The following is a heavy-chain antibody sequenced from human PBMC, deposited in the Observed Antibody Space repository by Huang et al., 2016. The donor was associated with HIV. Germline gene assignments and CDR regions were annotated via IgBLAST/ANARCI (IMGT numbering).Heavy chain of an antibody. V-gene: IGHV3-30*02. D-gene: IGHD6-19*01. CDR2: IRYDGSNK. CDR3: AKEDSSGWWFDY. Sequence: QVQLVESGGGVVQPGGSLRLSCVASGFTFSRYGMHWVRQGPGKGMEWVAFIRYDGSNKYYADSVKGRFTISRDNSKNTLYLQMNSLRAEDTAVYYCAKEDSSGWWFDYWGQGTLVTVSS. J-gene: IGHJ4*02. CDR1: GFTFSRYG.